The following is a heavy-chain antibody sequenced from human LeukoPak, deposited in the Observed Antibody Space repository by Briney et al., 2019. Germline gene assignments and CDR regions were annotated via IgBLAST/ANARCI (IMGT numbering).Heavy chain of an antibody. CDR2: ISYDGSNK. V-gene: IGHV3-30-3*01. Sequence: GGSLRLSCAASGFTFSSYAMHWVRQAPGKGLEWVAVISYDGSNKYYADSVKGRFTISRDNSKNTLYLQMNSLRAEDTAVYYCAKEYSNGWVRNAFDIWGQGTMVTVSS. D-gene: IGHD6-19*01. CDR3: AKEYSNGWVRNAFDI. CDR1: GFTFSSYA. J-gene: IGHJ3*02.